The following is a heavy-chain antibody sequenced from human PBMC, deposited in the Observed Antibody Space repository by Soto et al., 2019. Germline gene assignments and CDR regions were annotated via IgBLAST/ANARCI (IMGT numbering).Heavy chain of an antibody. CDR3: ARAYFFSSGRFYFDY. Sequence: SETLSLTCTVSGGSISSYYWSWIRQPPGKGLGWIGYIYYSGSTNYNPSLKSRVTISVDTSKNQFSLKLSSVTAADTAVYYCARAYFFSSGRFYFDYWGQGTLVTVSS. CDR1: GGSISSYY. V-gene: IGHV4-59*01. CDR2: IYYSGST. D-gene: IGHD6-19*01. J-gene: IGHJ4*02.